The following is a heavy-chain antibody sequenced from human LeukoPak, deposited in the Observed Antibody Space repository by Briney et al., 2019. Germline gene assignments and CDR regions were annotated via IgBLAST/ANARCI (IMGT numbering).Heavy chain of an antibody. Sequence: SETLSLTCTVSGGSITSYYWTYIRQPAGKGLEWIGRIHTSGSTNYNPSLKSRVTISVDTSKNQFSLKLSSVTAADTAVYYCAGDYGDYYFDYWGQGTLVTASS. CDR3: AGDYGDYYFDY. V-gene: IGHV4-4*07. D-gene: IGHD4-17*01. CDR1: GGSITSYY. J-gene: IGHJ4*02. CDR2: IHTSGST.